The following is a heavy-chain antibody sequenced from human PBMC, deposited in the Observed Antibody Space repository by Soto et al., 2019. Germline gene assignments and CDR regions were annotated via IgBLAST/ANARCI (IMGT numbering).Heavy chain of an antibody. D-gene: IGHD1-26*01. J-gene: IGHJ4*02. CDR2: ISYDGSNK. Sequence: PGGSLRLSCAASGFTVSSYGMHWVRQAPGKGLEWVAVISYDGSNKYYADSVKGRFTISRDNSKNTLYLQMNSLRAEDTAVYYCAKEAHSGSYSEIDYWGQGTLVTAPQ. CDR3: AKEAHSGSYSEIDY. V-gene: IGHV3-30*18. CDR1: GFTVSSYG.